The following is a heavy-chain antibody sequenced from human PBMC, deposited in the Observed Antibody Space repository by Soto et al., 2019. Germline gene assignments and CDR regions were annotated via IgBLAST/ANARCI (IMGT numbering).Heavy chain of an antibody. D-gene: IGHD2-8*01. V-gene: IGHV3-7*05. Sequence: EVQLVESGGGLVQPGGSLRLSCLVSGLTSTRYWMAWVRQAPGRGPEWVANIKHDGTLKFFLDSVWGRFTISTDNATNSLFFKVNGLRVDDTAVYHCVYDVGGYWGQGTPVNVSA. J-gene: IGHJ1*01. CDR1: GLTSTRYW. CDR2: IKHDGTLK. CDR3: VYDVGGY.